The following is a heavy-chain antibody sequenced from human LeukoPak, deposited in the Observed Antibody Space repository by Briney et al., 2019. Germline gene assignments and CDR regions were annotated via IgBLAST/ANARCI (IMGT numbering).Heavy chain of an antibody. V-gene: IGHV4-59*08. D-gene: IGHD6-19*01. J-gene: IGHJ4*02. CDR3: ARRKRGSGGPFDY. Sequence: PSETLSLTCTVSGGSISDYYWTWIRQSPGTGLEWIGYMDYSGSTAYNPSLKSRVTISIDTSKKQFSLELSSVTAADTAIYFCARRKRGSGGPFDYWGQGTLVTVSS. CDR1: GGSISDYY. CDR2: MDYSGST.